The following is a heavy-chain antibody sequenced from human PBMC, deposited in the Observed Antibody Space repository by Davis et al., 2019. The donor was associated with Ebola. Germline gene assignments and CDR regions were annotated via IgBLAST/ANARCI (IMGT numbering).Heavy chain of an antibody. Sequence: PSETLSLTCAISGDSVSTAGWNWIRQSPSRGLEWLGRTYYNSKWYNDYAVSVKSRITINPDTSKNQFSLQLNSVTPEDTAVYYCARGFLRDGFDIWGQGTMITVSS. CDR1: GDSVSTAG. CDR3: ARGFLRDGFDI. V-gene: IGHV6-1*01. J-gene: IGHJ3*02. D-gene: IGHD3-3*01. CDR2: TYYNSKWYN.